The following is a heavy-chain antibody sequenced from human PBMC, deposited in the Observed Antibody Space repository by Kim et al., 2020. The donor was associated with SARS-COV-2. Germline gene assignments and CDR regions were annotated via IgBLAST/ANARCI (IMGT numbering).Heavy chain of an antibody. D-gene: IGHD6-13*01. Sequence: TNYNPSRKSRVTISVDTSKNRFSLKLSSVTAADTAVYYCATSGYLGWFDPWGQGTLVTVSS. J-gene: IGHJ5*02. CDR3: ATSGYLGWFDP. V-gene: IGHV4-4*09. CDR2: T.